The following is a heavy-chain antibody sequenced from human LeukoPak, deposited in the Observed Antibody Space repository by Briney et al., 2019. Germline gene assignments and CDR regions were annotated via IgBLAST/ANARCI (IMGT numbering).Heavy chain of an antibody. D-gene: IGHD4-23*01. CDR1: GFTFSSYS. V-gene: IGHV3-48*01. CDR3: AREGGFYGGNRGFDY. Sequence: GGSLRLSCAASGFTFSSYSMNWVRQAPGKGLEWVSYISSSSSTIYYADSVKGRFTISRDNAKNSLYLQMNSLRAEDTAVYYCAREGGFYGGNRGFDYWGQGTLVTVSS. J-gene: IGHJ4*02. CDR2: ISSSSSTI.